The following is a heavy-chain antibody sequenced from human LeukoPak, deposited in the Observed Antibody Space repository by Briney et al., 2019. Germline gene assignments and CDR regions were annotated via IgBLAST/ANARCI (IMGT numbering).Heavy chain of an antibody. CDR1: GFTVSSNY. Sequence: PGGSLRLSCAASGFTVSSNYMSWVRQAPGKGLEWVSVIYSGGSTYYADSVKGRFTISRDNSKNTLYLQMNSLRAEDTAVYYCAREEAVAGTGFGFYWGQGTLVTVSS. CDR3: AREEAVAGTGFGFY. V-gene: IGHV3-53*01. J-gene: IGHJ4*02. D-gene: IGHD6-19*01. CDR2: IYSGGST.